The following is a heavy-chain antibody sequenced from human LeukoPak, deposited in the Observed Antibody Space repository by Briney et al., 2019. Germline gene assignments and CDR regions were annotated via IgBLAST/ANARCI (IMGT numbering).Heavy chain of an antibody. CDR3: AARLAPIAARPLFDY. D-gene: IGHD6-6*01. Sequence: GGSLRLSCAASGFTFSSYAMSWVRQAPGKGLEWVSAISGSGGSTYYADSVKGRFTISRDNSKNTLYLQMNSLRAEDTAVYYCAARLAPIAARPLFDYWGQGTLVTVSS. J-gene: IGHJ4*02. CDR2: ISGSGGST. V-gene: IGHV3-23*01. CDR1: GFTFSSYA.